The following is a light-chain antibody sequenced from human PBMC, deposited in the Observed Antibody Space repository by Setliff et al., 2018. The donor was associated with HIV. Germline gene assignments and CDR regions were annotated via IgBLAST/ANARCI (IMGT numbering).Light chain of an antibody. CDR2: EVR. J-gene: IGLJ1*01. V-gene: IGLV2-14*01. CDR3: CSYAGTNILYV. Sequence: QSALTQPASVSGSPGQSITISCTGTSSDVGGYSHVSWYQQHPRKAPKLIIYEVRNRPSGVSNRFSGSKSGNTASLTISGLQTEDEADYYCCSYAGTNILYVFGTGTKVTVL. CDR1: SSDVGGYSH.